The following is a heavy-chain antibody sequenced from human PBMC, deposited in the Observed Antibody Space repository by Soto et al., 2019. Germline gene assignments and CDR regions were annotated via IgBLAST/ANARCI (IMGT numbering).Heavy chain of an antibody. CDR1: GFTFSSYS. CDR2: ISSSSSYI. J-gene: IGHJ6*02. CDR3: ARISRYYDSALGMDV. Sequence: SLRLSCAASGFTFSSYSMNWVRQAPGKGLEWVSSISSSSSYIYYADSVKGRFTISRDNAKNSLYLQMNRLRAEDTAVYYCARISRYYDSALGMDVWGQGTTVTPSS. D-gene: IGHD3-3*01. V-gene: IGHV3-21*01.